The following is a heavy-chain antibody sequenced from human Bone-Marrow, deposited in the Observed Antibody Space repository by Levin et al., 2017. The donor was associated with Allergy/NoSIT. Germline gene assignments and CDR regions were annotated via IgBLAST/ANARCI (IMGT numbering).Heavy chain of an antibody. Sequence: GGSLRLSCAASGFTFNISPMHWVRQAPGKGLEWLAVLTFDGTTEHYADSVKGRFTISRDPSRNTLYLQMNRLTPEDTAVYYCARPLMSGFSNGWYFDSWGQGNLVTVSS. CDR3: ARPLMSGFSNGWYFDS. CDR2: LTFDGTTE. V-gene: IGHV3-30-3*01. D-gene: IGHD6-19*01. J-gene: IGHJ4*02. CDR1: GFTFNISP.